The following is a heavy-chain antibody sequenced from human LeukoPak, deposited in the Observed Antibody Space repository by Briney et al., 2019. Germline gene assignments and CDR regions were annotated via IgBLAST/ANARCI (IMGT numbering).Heavy chain of an antibody. V-gene: IGHV3-30*01. Sequence: PGGSLRLSCAASGFNLGDSNAHWVRQAPGKGLEWVAVIAHDGSRVYDADSERGRFTISRDNFKNTLYLQMNSLRPEDTAVYYCARDGRSPYHWFFDLWGRGTLVTVSS. CDR2: IAHDGSRV. CDR3: ARDGRSPYHWFFDL. J-gene: IGHJ2*01. CDR1: GFNLGDSN.